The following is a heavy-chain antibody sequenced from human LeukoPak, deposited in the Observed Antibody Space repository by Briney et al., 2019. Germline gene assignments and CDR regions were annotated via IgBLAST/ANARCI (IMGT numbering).Heavy chain of an antibody. CDR3: ARDPSIGGYDYVWETYRYTGTFDI. CDR2: IYYSGST. Sequence: SETLSLTCTVSGGSISSSSYYWGWIRQPPGKGLEWIGSIYYSGSTYYNPSLKSRVTISVDTSKNQFSLRLSSVTAADTAVYYCARDPSIGGYDYVWETYRYTGTFDIWGQGTMVTVSS. J-gene: IGHJ3*02. V-gene: IGHV4-39*07. CDR1: GGSISSSSYY. D-gene: IGHD3-16*02.